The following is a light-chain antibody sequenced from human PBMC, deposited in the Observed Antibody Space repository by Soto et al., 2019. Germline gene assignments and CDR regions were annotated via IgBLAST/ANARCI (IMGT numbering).Light chain of an antibody. J-gene: IGKJ4*01. CDR1: QAIGTS. Sequence: DIQMTQSPSAMSASVGDRVTITCRASQAIGTSLAWFQQIPGKLPKRLIYTASTLQTGVPARFSGSVSGTEFTLTVSSLQPEDFATYYCLQHSSYPLTFGGGPKVESK. CDR3: LQHSSYPLT. CDR2: TAS. V-gene: IGKV1-17*03.